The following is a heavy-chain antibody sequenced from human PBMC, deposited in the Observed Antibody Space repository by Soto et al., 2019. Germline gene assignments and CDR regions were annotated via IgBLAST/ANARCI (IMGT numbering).Heavy chain of an antibody. CDR2: ISYDGSNK. J-gene: IGHJ4*02. CDR3: AKEGYSYGYTGIDY. Sequence: QVQLVESGGGVVQPGRSLRLSCAASGFTFSSYGMHWVRQAPGKGLEWVAVISYDGSNKYYADSVKGRFTISRDNSKNTLYLQMNSLRAEDTAVYYCAKEGYSYGYTGIDYWGQGTLVTVSS. V-gene: IGHV3-30*18. D-gene: IGHD5-18*01. CDR1: GFTFSSYG.